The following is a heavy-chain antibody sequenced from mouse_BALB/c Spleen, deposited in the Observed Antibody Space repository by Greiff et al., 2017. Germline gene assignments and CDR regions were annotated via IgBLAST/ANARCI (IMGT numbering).Heavy chain of an antibody. CDR3: ARRGTARATDYAMDD. Sequence: EVQLQESGAELVKPGASVKLSCTASGFNIKDTYMHWVKQRPEQGLEWIGRIDPANGNTKYDPKFQGKATITADTSSNTAYLQLSSLTSEDTAVYYCARRGTARATDYAMDDWGQGTSVTVSS. J-gene: IGHJ4*01. D-gene: IGHD3-1*01. CDR2: IDPANGNT. V-gene: IGHV14-3*02. CDR1: GFNIKDTY.